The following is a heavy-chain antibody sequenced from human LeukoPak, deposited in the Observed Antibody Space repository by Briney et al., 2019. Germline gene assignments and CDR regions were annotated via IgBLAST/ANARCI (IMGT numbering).Heavy chain of an antibody. CDR1: GGSISSYY. J-gene: IGHJ5*02. Sequence: SETLSLTCTVSGGSISSYYWSWIRQPPGKGLEWIGYIYYSGSTNYNPSLKSRVTISVDTSKNQFSLKLSSVTAADTAVYYCARDPFVVVPAAPPAWGQGTLVTVSS. CDR3: ARDPFVVVPAAPPA. D-gene: IGHD2-2*01. V-gene: IGHV4-59*01. CDR2: IYYSGST.